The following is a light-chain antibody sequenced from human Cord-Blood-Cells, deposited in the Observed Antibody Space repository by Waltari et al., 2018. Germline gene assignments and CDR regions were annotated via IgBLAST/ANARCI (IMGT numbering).Light chain of an antibody. V-gene: IGKV1-39*01. CDR3: QQSYCTPYT. J-gene: IGKJ2*01. CDR2: AAS. CDR1: QSISSY. Sequence: DIQMTPSPSSLSASVGDRVTITCRASQSISSYLNWYQQKPGKAPKLLIYAASSLQSGVPSRFSGSGSGTDFTLTISSLQPEDFATYYCQQSYCTPYTFGQGTKLEIK.